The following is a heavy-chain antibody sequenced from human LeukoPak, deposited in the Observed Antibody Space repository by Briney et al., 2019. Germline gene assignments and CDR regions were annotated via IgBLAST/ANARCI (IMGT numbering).Heavy chain of an antibody. D-gene: IGHD3-16*01. CDR2: IRYDGSNK. CDR1: GFTFSSYG. V-gene: IGHV3-30*02. CDR3: ARRRTSELRLGELGAFDI. J-gene: IGHJ3*02. Sequence: GGSLRLSCAASGFTFSSYGMHWVRQAPGKGLEWVAFIRYDGSNKYYADSVKGRFTISRDNSKNTLYLQMNSLRAEDTAVYYCARRRTSELRLGELGAFDIWGQGTMVTVSS.